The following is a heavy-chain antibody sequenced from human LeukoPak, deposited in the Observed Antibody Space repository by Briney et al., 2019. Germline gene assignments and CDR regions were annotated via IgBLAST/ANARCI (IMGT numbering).Heavy chain of an antibody. V-gene: IGHV3-74*01. Sequence: GGSLRLSCAASGFTFSSYWMHWVRQAPGKGLVWVSGINNDGSSTKYADSVKGRFTISRDNAKSSLYLQMNSLRAEDTAVYYCARAMSFYYGSAFDYWGQGTLVTVSS. CDR3: ARAMSFYYGSAFDY. CDR1: GFTFSSYW. J-gene: IGHJ4*02. D-gene: IGHD3-10*01. CDR2: INNDGSST.